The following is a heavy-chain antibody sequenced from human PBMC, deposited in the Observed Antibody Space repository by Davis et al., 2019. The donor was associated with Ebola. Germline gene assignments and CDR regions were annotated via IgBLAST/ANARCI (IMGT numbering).Heavy chain of an antibody. CDR2: ISSSSSYI. V-gene: IGHV3-21*01. D-gene: IGHD6-13*01. Sequence: PGGSLRLSCAASGFTFSSYSMNWVRQAPGKGLEWVSSISSSSSYIYYADSLKGRFTISRDNAKNSLYLQMNSLRAEDTAVYYCARALSSSWYGEAFDIWGQGTMVTVSS. CDR3: ARALSSSWYGEAFDI. CDR1: GFTFSSYS. J-gene: IGHJ3*02.